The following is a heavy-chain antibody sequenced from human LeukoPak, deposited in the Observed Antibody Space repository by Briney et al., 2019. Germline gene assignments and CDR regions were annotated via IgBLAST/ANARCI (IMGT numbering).Heavy chain of an antibody. Sequence: PSETLSLTCTVSGASFSSSYWSWSRRCPGKGLKWFGYIYYSASTTYTPSIKSRVTISVDTSKNQFSLKLSSVTAADTAVYYCAREPPKSPTQGFDIWGQGTMVTVSS. CDR2: IYYSAST. V-gene: IGHV4-59*13. J-gene: IGHJ3*02. CDR3: AREPPKSPTQGFDI. CDR1: GASFSSSY.